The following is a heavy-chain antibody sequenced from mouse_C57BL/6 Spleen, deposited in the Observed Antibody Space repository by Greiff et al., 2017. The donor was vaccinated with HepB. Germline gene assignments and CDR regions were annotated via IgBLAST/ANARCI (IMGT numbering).Heavy chain of an antibody. CDR3: ATMDQGCYYAMDY. Sequence: QVQLQQPGAELVRPGSSVKLSCKASGYTFTSYWMHWVKQRPIQGLEWIGNIDPSDSETHYNQKFKDKATLTVDKSSSTAYMQLSSLTSEDSAVYYWATMDQGCYYAMDYWGQGTSVTVSS. CDR2: IDPSDSET. CDR1: GYTFTSYW. V-gene: IGHV1-52*01. D-gene: IGHD3-2*02. J-gene: IGHJ4*01.